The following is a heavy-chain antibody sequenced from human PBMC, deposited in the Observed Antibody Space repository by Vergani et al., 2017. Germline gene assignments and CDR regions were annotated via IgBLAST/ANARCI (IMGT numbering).Heavy chain of an antibody. V-gene: IGHV4-30-4*08. J-gene: IGHJ4*02. Sequence: QVQLQESGPGLVKPSQTLSLTCTVSGGSISSGDYYWSWIRPPPGKVLEWIGYIYYSGSTYYNPSLKSRVTISVDTSKNQFSLKLSSVTAADKAVYYCARGTGGSGYYYYFDYWGQGTLVTVSS. D-gene: IGHD3-22*01. CDR1: GGSISSGDYY. CDR3: ARGTGGSGYYYYFDY. CDR2: IYYSGST.